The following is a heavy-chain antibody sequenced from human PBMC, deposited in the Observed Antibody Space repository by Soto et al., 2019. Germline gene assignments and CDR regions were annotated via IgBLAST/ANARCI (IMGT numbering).Heavy chain of an antibody. V-gene: IGHV3-13*01. CDR2: IGTAGDT. J-gene: IGHJ6*03. CDR3: ARAPMDYHYMDV. CDR1: GGPFSSYG. Sequence: GGSLSLPWAAAGGPFSSYGVHWVRPATGKGLEWVSAIGTAGDTYYPGSVKSRFTISRENAKNSLYLQMNSLRAADTAVYYCARAPMDYHYMDVWGKGITVTVSS.